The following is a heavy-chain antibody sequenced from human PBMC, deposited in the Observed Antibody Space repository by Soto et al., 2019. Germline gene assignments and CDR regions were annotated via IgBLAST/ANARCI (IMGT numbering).Heavy chain of an antibody. V-gene: IGHV3-23*01. J-gene: IGHJ6*02. CDR2: ISGSGRNT. D-gene: IGHD3-10*01. CDR3: AKDLNGSGSFTSYYHYGMDV. Sequence: EVQMLESGGGLVHPGGSLRLSCAASGFTFSNYAMNWVRQAPGKGLEWVSSISGSGRNTYYADSVKGRLTISRDISKNTLYLQMNSLRVEDTGVYYCAKDLNGSGSFTSYYHYGMDVWGQGTTVTVSS. CDR1: GFTFSNYA.